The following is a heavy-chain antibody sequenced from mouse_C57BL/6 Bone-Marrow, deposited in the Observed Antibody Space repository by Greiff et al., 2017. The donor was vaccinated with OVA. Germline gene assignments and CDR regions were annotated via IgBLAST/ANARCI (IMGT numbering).Heavy chain of an antibody. CDR3: ARIAPFYAMDY. V-gene: IGHV8-8*01. J-gene: IGHJ4*01. CDR2: IWWDDDK. CDR1: GFSLSPFGMG. Sequence: VKLMESGPGILQPSQTLSLTCSFSGFSLSPFGMGVGWIRQPSGKGLEWLAPIWWDDDKYYNPALQSRLTLSKDTSKNQVFLKIAKVDTADAATYDCARIAPFYAMDYWGQGTSVTVSS.